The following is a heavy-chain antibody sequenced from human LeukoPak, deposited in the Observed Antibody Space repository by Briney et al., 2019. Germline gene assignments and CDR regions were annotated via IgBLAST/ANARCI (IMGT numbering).Heavy chain of an antibody. Sequence: ASVKVSCKASGGTFSSYAISWLRQAPAQGLEWMGRIIPIFGTANYAQMFQGRVTITTDESTSTAYMELSSLRSEDTAVYYCARDNQGYSSGWYYFDYWGQGTLVTVSS. V-gene: IGHV1-69*05. CDR2: IIPIFGTA. J-gene: IGHJ4*02. CDR1: GGTFSSYA. D-gene: IGHD6-19*01. CDR3: ARDNQGYSSGWYYFDY.